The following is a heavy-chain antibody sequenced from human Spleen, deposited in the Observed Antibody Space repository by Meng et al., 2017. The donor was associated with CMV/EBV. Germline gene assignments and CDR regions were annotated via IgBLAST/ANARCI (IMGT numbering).Heavy chain of an antibody. CDR3: TRVKGWSPYYSDYGMDV. CDR1: GFTFDDYA. CDR2: ISWNSGSI. D-gene: IGHD3-3*01. V-gene: IGHV3-9*03. Sequence: GGSLRLSCAASGFTFDDYAMHWVRQAPGKGLEWVSGISWNSGSIGYADSVKGRFTISRDNAKNSLYLQMNSLRVEDMAVYYCTRVKGWSPYYSDYGMDVWGQGTTVTVSS. J-gene: IGHJ6*02.